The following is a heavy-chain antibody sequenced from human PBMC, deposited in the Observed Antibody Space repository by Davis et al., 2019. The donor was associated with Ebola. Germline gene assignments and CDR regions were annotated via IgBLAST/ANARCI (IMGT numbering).Heavy chain of an antibody. CDR3: AGYQARLSYYYMDV. D-gene: IGHD2-2*01. Sequence: PGGSLRLSCAASGFIVGGNYMGWVRQAPGKGLEWVSLIHGGVRKEYTDSARGRFTISIDNSRNTLNLQMDNLRVDDTAIYYCAGYQARLSYYYMDVWGKGTTVIVSS. J-gene: IGHJ6*03. V-gene: IGHV3-53*01. CDR2: IHGGVRK. CDR1: GFIVGGNY.